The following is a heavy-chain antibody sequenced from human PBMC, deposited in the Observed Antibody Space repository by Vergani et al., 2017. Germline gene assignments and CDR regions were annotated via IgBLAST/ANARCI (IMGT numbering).Heavy chain of an antibody. D-gene: IGHD4-23*01. J-gene: IGHJ4*02. V-gene: IGHV4-34*01. CDR3: AGKNPTVDFDY. CDR1: GGSFSGYY. CDR2: INHSGST. Sequence: QVQLQQWGAGLLKPSETLSLTCAVYGGSFSGYYWSWIRQPPGKGLEWIGEINHSGSTNYNPALKSRVTISVDTSKNHFSLKLSSVTGADTAVYYCAGKNPTVDFDYWGQGTLVTVSS.